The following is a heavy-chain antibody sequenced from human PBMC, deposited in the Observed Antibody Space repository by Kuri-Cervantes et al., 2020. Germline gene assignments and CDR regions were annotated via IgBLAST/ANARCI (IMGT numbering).Heavy chain of an antibody. CDR1: GYTFTSYD. CDR3: ARVVVAATHWFDP. Sequence: ASVKVSCKASGYTFTSYDINWVRQATGQGLEWMGWMNPNSGNTGYAQKFQGGVTMTRNTSISTAYMELSSLRSEDTAVYYCARVVVAATHWFDPWGQGTLVTVSS. D-gene: IGHD2-15*01. V-gene: IGHV1-8*01. J-gene: IGHJ5*02. CDR2: MNPNSGNT.